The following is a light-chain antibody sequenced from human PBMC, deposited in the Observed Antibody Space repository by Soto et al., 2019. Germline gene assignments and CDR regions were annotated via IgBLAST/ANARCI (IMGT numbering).Light chain of an antibody. CDR2: YEI. J-gene: IGLJ2*01. CDR3: HVWVSDSDHPV. Sequence: SYELTQPPSVSVAPGKTARINCGGNNIGSKSTHWYQQKPGQAPVLVIFYEIDRPSGIPERFSGSNSGNTATLTITRVDAWDEADYYCHVWVSDSDHPVFGVGTKLTVL. CDR1: NIGSKS. V-gene: IGLV3-21*04.